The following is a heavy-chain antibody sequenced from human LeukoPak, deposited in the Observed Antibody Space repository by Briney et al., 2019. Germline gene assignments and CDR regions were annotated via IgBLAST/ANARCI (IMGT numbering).Heavy chain of an antibody. V-gene: IGHV4-39*07. Sequence: SETLSLTCTVSGGSISSSSYYWGWIRQPPGKGLEWIGSIYYSGSTYYNPSLKSRVTISIDTSKNQFSLKLSSVTAADTAVYYCARDSSSGYYYMDVWGKGTTVTVSS. CDR3: ARDSSSGYYYMDV. CDR1: GGSISSSSYY. D-gene: IGHD6-13*01. J-gene: IGHJ6*03. CDR2: IYYSGST.